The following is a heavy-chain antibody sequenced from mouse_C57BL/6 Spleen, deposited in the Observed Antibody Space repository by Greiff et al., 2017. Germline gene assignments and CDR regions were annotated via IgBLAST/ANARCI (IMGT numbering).Heavy chain of an antibody. D-gene: IGHD2-1*01. CDR2: ISGGGGNT. CDR3: ERQIYYGNYVYYFDY. Sequence: EVKLMESGGGLVKPGGSLKLSCAASGFTFSSYTMSWVRQTPEKRLEWVATISGGGGNTYYPDSVKGRFTISRDNAKNTLYLQMSSLRSEDTALYEGERQIYYGNYVYYFDYWGKGTTLTVSS. V-gene: IGHV5-9*01. CDR1: GFTFSSYT. J-gene: IGHJ2*01.